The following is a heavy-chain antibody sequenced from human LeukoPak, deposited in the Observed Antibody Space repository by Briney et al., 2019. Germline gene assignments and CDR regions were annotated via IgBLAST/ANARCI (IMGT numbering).Heavy chain of an antibody. CDR3: ARDGVAKGLRTFGY. J-gene: IGHJ4*02. D-gene: IGHD2-21*01. CDR1: GFTSSSYA. Sequence: PGRSLRLSCAASGFTSSSYAMHWVRQAPGKGLEWVAVISYDGSNKYYADSVKGRFTISRDNSKNTLYLQMNSLRAEDTAVYYCARDGVAKGLRTFGYWGQGTLVTVSS. V-gene: IGHV3-30-3*01. CDR2: ISYDGSNK.